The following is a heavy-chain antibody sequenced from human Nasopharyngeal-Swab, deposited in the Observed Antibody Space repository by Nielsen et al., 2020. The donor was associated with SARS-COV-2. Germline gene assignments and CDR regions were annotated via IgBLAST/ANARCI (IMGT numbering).Heavy chain of an antibody. Sequence: SETLSLTCTVSGGSIGSSSYYWGWIRQPPGKGLEWLGILYYSGNTYYNPSLKSRVTISVDTSKNQFSLKLSSVTAADTAVYYCARPDSSSSWSWFDPWGQGTLVTVSS. D-gene: IGHD6-6*01. CDR2: LYYSGNT. J-gene: IGHJ5*02. V-gene: IGHV4-39*01. CDR3: ARPDSSSSWSWFDP. CDR1: GGSIGSSSYY.